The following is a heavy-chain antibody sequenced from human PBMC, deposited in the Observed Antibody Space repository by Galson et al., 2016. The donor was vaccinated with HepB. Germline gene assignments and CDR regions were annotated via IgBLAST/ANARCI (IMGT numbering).Heavy chain of an antibody. CDR2: IYPGDSDT. V-gene: IGHV5-51*01. CDR3: ARRFTMVAPLDY. J-gene: IGHJ4*02. D-gene: IGHD3-10*01. Sequence: QSGAAVKKPGESLKISCEASGYTFTNYWIAWVRQMPGKGLEWMGMIYPGDSDTRYSPSFQGQVTISPDKSVSPAYLQWSSLKGSDTAMYYCARRFTMVAPLDYWGQGTLVTVSS. CDR1: GYTFTNYW.